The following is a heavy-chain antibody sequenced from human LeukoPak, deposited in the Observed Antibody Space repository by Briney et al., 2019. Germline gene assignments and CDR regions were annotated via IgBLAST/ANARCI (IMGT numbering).Heavy chain of an antibody. CDR2: IYYSGST. V-gene: IGHV4-59*01. CDR1: GGSISSFY. D-gene: IGHD4-17*01. CDR3: ARVRGNDYGDYHDAFDI. Sequence: PSETLSLTCTVSGGSISSFYWSWIRQPPGQGLEGIGYIYYSGSTNYNPSLKSRVTISVDTSKNQFSLKLSSVTAADTAVYYCARVRGNDYGDYHDAFDIWGQGTMVTVSS. J-gene: IGHJ3*02.